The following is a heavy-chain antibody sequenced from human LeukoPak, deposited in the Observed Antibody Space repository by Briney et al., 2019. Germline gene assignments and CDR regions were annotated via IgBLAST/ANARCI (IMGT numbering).Heavy chain of an antibody. V-gene: IGHV4-39*07. CDR2: MYYSGST. CDR3: ARGLWGSDYSIFGV. J-gene: IGHJ4*02. CDR1: GGSISSGSYY. D-gene: IGHD3-3*01. Sequence: PSETLSLTCTVSGGSISSGSYYWGWIRQPPGKGLEWIGSMYYSGSTYYNPSLKSRVTISLDTSKNQFSLKLSSVIAADTAVYYCARGLWGSDYSIFGVWGQGTLVTVSS.